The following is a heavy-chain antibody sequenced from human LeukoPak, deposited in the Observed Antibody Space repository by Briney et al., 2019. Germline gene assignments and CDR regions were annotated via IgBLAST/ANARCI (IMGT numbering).Heavy chain of an antibody. Sequence: GGSLRLSCAASGLTFSAYYMSWIRQAPGKGLEWLSYINIGGTNTHYADSVKGRFTITRDNAKKSLYLEMTNLRAEDTAVYYCATDGAGFDTWGQGVLVTVSS. V-gene: IGHV3-11*04. CDR1: GLTFSAYY. CDR2: INIGGTNT. CDR3: ATDGAGFDT. J-gene: IGHJ5*02.